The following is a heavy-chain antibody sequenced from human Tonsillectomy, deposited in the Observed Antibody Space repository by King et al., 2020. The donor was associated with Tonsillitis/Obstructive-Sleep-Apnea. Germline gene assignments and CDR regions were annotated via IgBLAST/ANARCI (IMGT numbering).Heavy chain of an antibody. CDR3: ARGGYCSGGSCYWVLSPNWFDP. CDR2: IYYSGST. J-gene: IGHJ5*02. CDR1: GGSISSYY. V-gene: IGHV4-59*01. D-gene: IGHD2-15*01. Sequence: QLQESGPGLVKPSETLSLTCTVSGGSISSYYWSWIRQPPGKGLEWIGYIYYSGSTNYNPSLKSRVTISVDTSKNQFSLKLSSVTAADTAVYYCARGGYCSGGSCYWVLSPNWFDPWGQGTLVTVSS.